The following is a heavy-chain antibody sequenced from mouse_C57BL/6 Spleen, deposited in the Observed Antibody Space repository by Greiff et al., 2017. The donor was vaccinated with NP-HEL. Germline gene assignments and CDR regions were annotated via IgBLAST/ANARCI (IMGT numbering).Heavy chain of an antibody. J-gene: IGHJ3*01. CDR2: INPNNGGT. D-gene: IGHD2-4*01. Sequence: EVQLQQSGPELVKPGASVKISCKASGYTFTDYYMNWVKQSHGKSLEWIGDINPNNGGTSYNQKFKGKATLTVDKSSSTAYMELRSLTSEDSAVYYCAREAIYYDYGGGFAYWGQGTLVTVSA. CDR1: GYTFTDYY. CDR3: AREAIYYDYGGGFAY. V-gene: IGHV1-26*01.